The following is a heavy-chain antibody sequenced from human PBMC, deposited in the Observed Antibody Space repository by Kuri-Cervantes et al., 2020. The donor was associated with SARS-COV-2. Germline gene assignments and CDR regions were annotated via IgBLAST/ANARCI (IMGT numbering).Heavy chain of an antibody. CDR2: IYHSGST. V-gene: IGHV4-59*12. CDR1: GGSISSYY. Sequence: SEILSLTCTVSGGSISSYYWSWIRQPPGKGLEWTGEIYHSGSTNYNPSLKSRVTISVDKSKNQFSLKLSSVTAADTAVYYFAKTPGYSYGALYFDYWGQGTLVTVSS. J-gene: IGHJ4*02. CDR3: AKTPGYSYGALYFDY. D-gene: IGHD5-18*01.